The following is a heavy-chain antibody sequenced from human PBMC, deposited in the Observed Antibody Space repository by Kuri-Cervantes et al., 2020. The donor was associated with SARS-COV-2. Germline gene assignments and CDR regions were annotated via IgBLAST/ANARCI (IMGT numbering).Heavy chain of an antibody. V-gene: IGHV1-69*05. CDR2: IIPIFGTP. J-gene: IGHJ6*02. CDR3: ASSRSITIFGVVINYYYGMDV. Sequence: SVKVSCKASGGTFSNYAISWMRQAPGQGLQWMGGIIPIFGTPNYAQKLQGRVTMTTDTSTSTAYMELRSLRSDDTAVYYCASSRSITIFGVVINYYYGMDVWGRGTTVTVSS. D-gene: IGHD3-3*01. CDR1: GGTFSNYA.